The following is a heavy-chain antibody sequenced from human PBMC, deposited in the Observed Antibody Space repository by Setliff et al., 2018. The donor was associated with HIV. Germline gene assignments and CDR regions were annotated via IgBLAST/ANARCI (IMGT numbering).Heavy chain of an antibody. Sequence: GASVKVSCKASGYIFTDYYMHWVRQAPGQELGWMGRINPNSGGTNYAQKFQGRVTMTRDTSISTAYTELSSLRSEDTALYYCARDDYGDYEGYYYYYMDVWGKGTTVTVSS. CDR2: INPNSGGT. CDR3: ARDDYGDYEGYYYYYMDV. V-gene: IGHV1-2*06. D-gene: IGHD4-17*01. J-gene: IGHJ6*03. CDR1: GYIFTDYY.